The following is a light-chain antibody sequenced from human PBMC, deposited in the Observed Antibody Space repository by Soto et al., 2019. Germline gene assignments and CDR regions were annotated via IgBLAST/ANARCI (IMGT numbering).Light chain of an antibody. J-gene: IGKJ1*01. CDR2: GAS. CDR3: HQYDVSPRT. CDR1: QSVSRSY. V-gene: IGKV3-20*01. Sequence: EIVLTQSPGTLSLSPGESATLSCRASQSVSRSYIAWYHQKPGQAPRLLIYGASSRATGIPDRCSGSGSGTDFTLTISRLEPEDFAVYYCHQYDVSPRTFGQGTKVEIK.